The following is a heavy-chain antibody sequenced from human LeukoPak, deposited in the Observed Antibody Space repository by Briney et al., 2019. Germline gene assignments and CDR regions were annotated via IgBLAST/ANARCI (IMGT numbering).Heavy chain of an antibody. Sequence: SETLSLTCTVSGGSISSGGYYWSWIRQHPGKGLEWIGYIYYSGSTNYNPSLKSRVTISVDTSKNQFSLKLSSVTAADTAVYYCARAADDFWSGSSSAFDYWGQGTLVTVSS. D-gene: IGHD3-3*01. J-gene: IGHJ4*02. CDR2: IYYSGST. CDR1: GGSISSGGYY. CDR3: ARAADDFWSGSSSAFDY. V-gene: IGHV4-61*08.